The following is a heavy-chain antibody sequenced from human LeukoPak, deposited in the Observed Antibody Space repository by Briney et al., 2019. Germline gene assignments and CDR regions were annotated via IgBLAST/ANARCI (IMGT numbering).Heavy chain of an antibody. CDR2: IWYDGSNK. V-gene: IGHV3-33*01. CDR3: ARDPSAGGGNYLEN. Sequence: PGGSLILSCAASGFTFGSSGIHWVRQAPGKGPEWVAVIWYDGSNKYYAHSVKGRFTISRDNSKNTLYLQMNSLRAEDTALYYCARDPSAGGGNYLENWGQGTLVTVSS. D-gene: IGHD4-23*01. J-gene: IGHJ4*02. CDR1: GFTFGSSG.